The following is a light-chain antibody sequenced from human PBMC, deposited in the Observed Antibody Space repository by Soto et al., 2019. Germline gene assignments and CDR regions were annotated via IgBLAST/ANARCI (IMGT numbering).Light chain of an antibody. Sequence: SVLTKPPSVSGAPGQRGTISCTGSSSNIGAGYDVHWYQQLPGTAPKLLIYGNSNRPSGVPDRFSGSKSGTSASLAITGLQAEDEADYYCQSYDSSLSGFYVFGTGTKVTVL. V-gene: IGLV1-40*01. J-gene: IGLJ1*01. CDR3: QSYDSSLSGFYV. CDR1: SSNIGAGYD. CDR2: GNS.